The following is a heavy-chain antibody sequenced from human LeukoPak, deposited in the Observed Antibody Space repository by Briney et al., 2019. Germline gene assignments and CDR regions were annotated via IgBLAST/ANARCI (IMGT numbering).Heavy chain of an antibody. J-gene: IGHJ4*02. V-gene: IGHV1-2*02. CDR1: GYTFTGYY. CDR3: ALPYSSGWYEFDY. D-gene: IGHD6-19*01. Sequence: ASVKVSCKASGYTFTGYYMHWVRQAPGQGLEWMGWINPNSGGTNYAQKFQGRVTMTRDTSISTAYMELSRLRSDDTAVYYCALPYSSGWYEFDYWGQGTLVTVSS. CDR2: INPNSGGT.